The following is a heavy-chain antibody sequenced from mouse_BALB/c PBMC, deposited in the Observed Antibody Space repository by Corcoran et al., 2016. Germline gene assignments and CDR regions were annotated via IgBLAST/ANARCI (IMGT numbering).Heavy chain of an antibody. Sequence: QIQLVQYGPELKKPGETVKISCKASGYTFTNYGLNWVKQAPGKGLKWMGWINNYTGEPIYADDFKGRFAFSLETSASTAYLQINNLKNEDMATYFCAREPYAMDYWGQGTSVTVSS. CDR1: GYTFTNYG. J-gene: IGHJ4*01. V-gene: IGHV9-1*02. CDR2: INNYTGEP. CDR3: AREPYAMDY.